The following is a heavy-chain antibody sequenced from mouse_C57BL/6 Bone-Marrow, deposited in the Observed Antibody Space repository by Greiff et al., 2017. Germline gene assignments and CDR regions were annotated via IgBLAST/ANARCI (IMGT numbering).Heavy chain of an antibody. CDR1: GFTFSDYY. CDR3: ARAPYSNYFDY. D-gene: IGHD2-5*01. J-gene: IGHJ2*01. V-gene: IGHV5-16*01. Sequence: EVKLVESEGGLVQPGSSMKLSCTASGFTFSDYYMAWVRQVPEKGLEWVANINYDGSSTYYLDSLKSRFIISRDNAKNILYLQISSLKSEDTATYYCARAPYSNYFDYWGQGTTLTVSS. CDR2: INYDGSST.